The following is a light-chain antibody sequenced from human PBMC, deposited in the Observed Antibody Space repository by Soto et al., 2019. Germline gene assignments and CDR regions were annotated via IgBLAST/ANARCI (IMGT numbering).Light chain of an antibody. CDR2: GGS. Sequence: EIVLTQSPGTLSLSPGERATLSCRASQSLSSSYLAWYQQRPGQAPRLLIYGGSSRASGIPDRFSGSGSGTDFTLTISRLEPEDSAVYYCQQYGSFSPFGGGTQVEI. V-gene: IGKV3-20*01. CDR3: QQYGSFSP. CDR1: QSLSSSY. J-gene: IGKJ4*01.